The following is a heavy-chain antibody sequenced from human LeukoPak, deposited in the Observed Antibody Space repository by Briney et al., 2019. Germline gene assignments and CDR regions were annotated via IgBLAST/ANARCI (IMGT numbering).Heavy chain of an antibody. CDR3: ARRGPDCSSTSCYHFRSFDY. CDR2: IIPIFGTA. D-gene: IGHD2-2*01. V-gene: IGHV1-69*13. J-gene: IGHJ4*02. Sequence: ASVKVSCKASGGTFSSYAISWVRQAPGQGLEWMGGIIPIFGTANYAQKFQGRVTITADESTSTAYMELSSLRSEDTAVYYCARRGPDCSSTSCYHFRSFDYWGQGTQVTVSS. CDR1: GGTFSSYA.